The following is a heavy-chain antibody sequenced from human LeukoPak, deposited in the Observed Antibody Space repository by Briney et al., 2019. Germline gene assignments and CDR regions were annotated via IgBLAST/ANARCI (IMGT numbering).Heavy chain of an antibody. D-gene: IGHD3-22*01. CDR2: ISSSSSYI. Sequence: GGSLRLSCAASGFTFSSYSMNWLRQAPGKGLEWVSSISSSSSYIYYADSVKGRFTISRDNAKNSLYLQMNSLRAEDTAVYYCARFSSSYYDSSGADYWGQGTLVTVSS. V-gene: IGHV3-21*01. CDR1: GFTFSSYS. J-gene: IGHJ4*02. CDR3: ARFSSSYYDSSGADY.